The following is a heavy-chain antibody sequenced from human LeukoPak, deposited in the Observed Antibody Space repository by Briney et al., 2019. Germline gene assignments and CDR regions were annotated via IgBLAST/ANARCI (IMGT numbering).Heavy chain of an antibody. Sequence: GGSLRLSCAASGFTFSNYDMYWVRQAPGKGLEWVGVISYDGSKKYNEDSAKGRFTISRDNSRNTLFLQMNSLRAEDTAVYYCAKDSGVGYYDTSGFYVYYNDMDVWGQGTTVTVSS. CDR3: AKDSGVGYYDTSGFYVYYNDMDV. CDR2: ISYDGSKK. CDR1: GFTFSNYD. V-gene: IGHV3-30*18. J-gene: IGHJ6*02. D-gene: IGHD3-22*01.